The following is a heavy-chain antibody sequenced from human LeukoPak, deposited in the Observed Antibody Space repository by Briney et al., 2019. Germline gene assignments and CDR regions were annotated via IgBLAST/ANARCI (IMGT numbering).Heavy chain of an antibody. CDR2: ISGSSTYI. CDR3: ARDPPYYDSSGYYYDY. V-gene: IGHV3-21*01. J-gene: IGHJ4*02. Sequence: PGGSLRLSCAASGFTFSNAWMNWVRQAPGKGLEWVSSISGSSTYIYYAESVKGRFTISRDNAKNSLYLQMNSLRAEDTAVYYCARDPPYYDSSGYYYDYWGQGTLVTVSS. CDR1: GFTFSNAW. D-gene: IGHD3-22*01.